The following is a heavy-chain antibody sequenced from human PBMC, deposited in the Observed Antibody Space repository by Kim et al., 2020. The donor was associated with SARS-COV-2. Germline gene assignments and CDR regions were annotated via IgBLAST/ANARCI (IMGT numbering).Heavy chain of an antibody. CDR1: GGSISSSSYY. CDR2: IYYSGST. J-gene: IGHJ3*02. V-gene: IGHV4-39*01. Sequence: SETLSLTCTVSGGSISSSSYYWGWIRQPPGKGLEWIGSIYYSGSTYYNPSLKSRVTISVDTSKNQFSLKLSSVTAADTAVYYCARGDTYYYDSSGYWVHDAFDIWGQGTMVTASS. CDR3: ARGDTYYYDSSGYWVHDAFDI. D-gene: IGHD3-22*01.